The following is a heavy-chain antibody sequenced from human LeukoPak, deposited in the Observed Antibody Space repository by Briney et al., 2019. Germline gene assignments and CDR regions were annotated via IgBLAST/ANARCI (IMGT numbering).Heavy chain of an antibody. CDR3: ARGGNGYSLFDN. V-gene: IGHV1-2*02. CDR2: INSNSGGT. D-gene: IGHD5-24*01. J-gene: IGHJ4*02. Sequence: ASVKVSCKASGYTFTGYYMHWVRQAPGQGLEWMGWINSNSGGTNYAQKFQGRVTMTRATSISTVYMELSRLRSDDTAVYYCARGGNGYSLFDNWGQGTLVTVSS. CDR1: GYTFTGYY.